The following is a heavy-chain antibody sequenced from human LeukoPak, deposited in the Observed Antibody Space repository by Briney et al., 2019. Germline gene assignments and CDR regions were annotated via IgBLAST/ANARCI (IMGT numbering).Heavy chain of an antibody. D-gene: IGHD5-18*01. Sequence: GGSLRLSCAASGFTFSSYAMHWVRQAPGKGLEWVAVISYDGSNKYYADSVKGRFTISRDNSKNTLYLQMNSLRAEDTAVYYCVREIFRYGDYWGQGTLVTVSS. V-gene: IGHV3-30-3*01. J-gene: IGHJ4*02. CDR1: GFTFSSYA. CDR3: VREIFRYGDY. CDR2: ISYDGSNK.